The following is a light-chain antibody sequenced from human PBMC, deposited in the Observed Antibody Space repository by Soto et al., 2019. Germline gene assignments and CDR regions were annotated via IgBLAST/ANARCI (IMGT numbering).Light chain of an antibody. V-gene: IGKV3-15*01. CDR3: QQYNNWPLWT. CDR1: QSVSSN. CDR2: GAS. J-gene: IGKJ1*01. Sequence: EIVMTQSPATLSVSPGERATLSCRASQSVSSNLAWYQQKPGQAPRLLVCGASTRPTGIPTRFSGSGSGTEFTLTISSLQSEDFAVYYCQQYNNWPLWTFGQGTKVDI.